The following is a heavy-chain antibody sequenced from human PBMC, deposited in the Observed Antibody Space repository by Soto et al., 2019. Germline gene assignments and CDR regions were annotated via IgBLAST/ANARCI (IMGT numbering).Heavy chain of an antibody. CDR2: IWNDGTTT. D-gene: IGHD6-19*01. CDR1: GFSLSSCA. CDR3: ARDPPQSGWAFDL. V-gene: IGHV3-33*01. Sequence: QVQLVESGGGLVQHGRSLRLSCAASGFSLSSCAMHWVRQAPGKGLEWVAMIWNDGTTTYYGDSVKGRFTFSRDTSGNTLYLQMNSLTVEDTAVYYCARDPPQSGWAFDLWGQGTVVTVSS. J-gene: IGHJ3*01.